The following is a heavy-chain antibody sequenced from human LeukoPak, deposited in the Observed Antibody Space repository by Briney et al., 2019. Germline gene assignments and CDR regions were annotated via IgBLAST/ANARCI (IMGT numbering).Heavy chain of an antibody. Sequence: GGSLRLSCAASGFTFGSYGMHWVRQAPGKGLEWVAVISYDGSNKYYADSVKGRFTISRDNSKNTLYLQMNSLRAEDTAVYYCAKLFLSRGARSFDYWGQGTLVTVSS. D-gene: IGHD3-10*01. CDR1: GFTFGSYG. V-gene: IGHV3-30*18. J-gene: IGHJ4*02. CDR3: AKLFLSRGARSFDY. CDR2: ISYDGSNK.